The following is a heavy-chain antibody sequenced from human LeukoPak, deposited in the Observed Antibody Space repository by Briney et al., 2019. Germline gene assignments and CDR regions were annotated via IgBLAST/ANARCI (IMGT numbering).Heavy chain of an antibody. V-gene: IGHV3-23*01. CDR3: AKITPLSGCCDY. Sequence: TGGSLRLSCAASGFTFSSYAMSWVRQAPGKGLEWVSAISGSGGSTYYADSVKGRFTISRDNSENTLYLQMNSLRAEDTAVYYCAKITPLSGCCDYWGQGTLVTVSS. CDR1: GFTFSSYA. CDR2: ISGSGGST. J-gene: IGHJ4*02. D-gene: IGHD6-19*01.